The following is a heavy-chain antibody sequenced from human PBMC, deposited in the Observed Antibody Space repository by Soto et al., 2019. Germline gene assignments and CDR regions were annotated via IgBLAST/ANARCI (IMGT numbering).Heavy chain of an antibody. CDR1: GGTFSSYA. Sequence: VKVSCKASGGTFSSYAISWVRQAPGQGLEWMGGIIPIFGTANYAQKFQGRVTITADESTSTAYMELSSLRSEDTAVYYCAGSWSQLIPVDYWGQGTLVTVSS. J-gene: IGHJ4*02. CDR3: AGSWSQLIPVDY. CDR2: IIPIFGTA. V-gene: IGHV1-69*13. D-gene: IGHD6-13*01.